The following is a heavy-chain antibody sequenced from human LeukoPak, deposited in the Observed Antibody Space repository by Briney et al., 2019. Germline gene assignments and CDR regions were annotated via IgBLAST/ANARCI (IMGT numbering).Heavy chain of an antibody. Sequence: SVKVSCKASGYTFTSYGISWVRQAPGQGLEWMGGIIPIFGTANYAQKFQGRVTITADESTSTAYMELSSLRSEDTAVYYCARSKGTDSGAFDIWGQGTMVTVSS. V-gene: IGHV1-69*13. CDR1: GYTFTSYG. J-gene: IGHJ3*02. CDR3: ARSKGTDSGAFDI. D-gene: IGHD2-15*01. CDR2: IIPIFGTA.